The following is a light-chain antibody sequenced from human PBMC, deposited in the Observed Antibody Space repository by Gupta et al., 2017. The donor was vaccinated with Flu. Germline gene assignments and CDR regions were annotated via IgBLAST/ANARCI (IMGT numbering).Light chain of an antibody. CDR1: QSISSY. Sequence: DIQMPQSPSSLSASVGDRVTITCRASQSISSYLNWYQQIPGKAPKFLIYSASNLQRGVSSRFSGSGSGTDFTLTISSLQPEDFATYYCQQSYTTPLTFGGGTKVEMK. CDR2: SAS. V-gene: IGKV1-39*01. J-gene: IGKJ4*01. CDR3: QQSYTTPLT.